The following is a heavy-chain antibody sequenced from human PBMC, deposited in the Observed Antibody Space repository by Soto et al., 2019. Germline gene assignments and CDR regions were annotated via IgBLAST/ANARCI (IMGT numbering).Heavy chain of an antibody. V-gene: IGHV3-30*19. CDR2: TSYDGSNK. CDR1: GFTFRSYV. D-gene: IGHD3-16*01. J-gene: IGHJ1*01. Sequence: QVQLVESGGGVVQPGRYLRLSCVGSGFTFRSYVIHWVRQAPGKGLEWVALTSYDGSNKDYGDSVKGRFTISRDNSRNTVDLQMDSLRREDTALYYCARWGTTGGLDVWGQGTLVSVSS. CDR3: ARWGTTGGLDV.